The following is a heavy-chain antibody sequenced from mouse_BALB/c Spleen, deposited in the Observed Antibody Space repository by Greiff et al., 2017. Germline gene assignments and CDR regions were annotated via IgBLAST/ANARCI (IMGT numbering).Heavy chain of an antibody. CDR3: ASYDGYFQGWFAY. CDR1: GYTFTNYW. D-gene: IGHD2-3*01. V-gene: IGHV1-63*02. Sequence: QVQLQQSGAELVRPGTSVTISCKASGYTFTNYWLGWVKQRPGHGLEWIGDIYPGGGYTNYNEKFKGKATLTADTSSSTAYMQLISLTSEDSAVYFCASYDGYFQGWFAYWGQGTLVTVSA. CDR2: IYPGGGYT. J-gene: IGHJ3*01.